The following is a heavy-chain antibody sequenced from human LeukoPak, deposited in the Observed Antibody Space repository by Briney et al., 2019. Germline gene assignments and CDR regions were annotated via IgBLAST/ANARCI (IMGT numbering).Heavy chain of an antibody. CDR2: ISGSGDST. D-gene: IGHD3-10*01. CDR1: GLNFRAYG. CDR3: ARDYFGSGTYYPYQYYGMDV. J-gene: IGHJ6*02. V-gene: IGHV3-23*01. Sequence: GGSLRLSCAASGLNFRAYGMSWVRQAPGKGLEWVSTISGSGDSTYHADSVKGRFTISRENSKNTLSLQMNSLRAEDTAVYFCARDYFGSGTYYPYQYYGMDVWGQGATVTVSS.